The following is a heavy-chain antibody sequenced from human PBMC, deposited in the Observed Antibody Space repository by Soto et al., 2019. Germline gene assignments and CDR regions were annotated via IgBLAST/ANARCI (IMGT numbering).Heavy chain of an antibody. J-gene: IGHJ4*02. CDR1: GYTFTSYG. V-gene: IGHV1-18*01. D-gene: IGHD5-18*01. CDR2: ISAYNGNT. Sequence: QVQLVQSGAEVKKPGASVKVSCKASGYTFTSYGISWVRQAPGQGLEWMGWISAYNGNTNYAQKLQGRVTMTTDTSTSTAYMELRSQRSLDRAGYYCARVLEGAYSCGDVDYWGQGTLVTVSS. CDR3: ARVLEGAYSCGDVDY.